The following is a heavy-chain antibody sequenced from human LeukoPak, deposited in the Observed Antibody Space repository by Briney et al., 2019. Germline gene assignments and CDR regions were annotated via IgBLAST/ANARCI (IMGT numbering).Heavy chain of an antibody. D-gene: IGHD2-15*01. J-gene: IGHJ4*02. CDR2: ITSDSRYM. Sequence: PGGSLSLSCAASGFTFSSYNMNWVRQAPGKGLEWVSSITSDSRYMYYADSVKGRFTISRDNAKNSLYLQMNSLRAEDAAVYYCAKAPVTSCRGAFCYPFDYWGQGTLVTVSS. CDR3: AKAPVTSCRGAFCYPFDY. V-gene: IGHV3-21*04. CDR1: GFTFSSYN.